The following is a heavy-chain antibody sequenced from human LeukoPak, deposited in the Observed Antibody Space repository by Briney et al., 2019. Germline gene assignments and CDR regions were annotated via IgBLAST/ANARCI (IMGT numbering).Heavy chain of an antibody. V-gene: IGHV4-34*01. CDR2: INHSGST. CDR3: ARDNYDSSTPYYFDY. Sequence: SETLSLTCAVYGGSFSGYYWSWIRQPPGKGLEWIGEINHSGSTNYNPSLKSRVTISVDTSKNQFSLKLSSVTVADTAVYYCARDNYDSSTPYYFDYWGQGTLVTVSS. CDR1: GGSFSGYY. D-gene: IGHD3-22*01. J-gene: IGHJ4*02.